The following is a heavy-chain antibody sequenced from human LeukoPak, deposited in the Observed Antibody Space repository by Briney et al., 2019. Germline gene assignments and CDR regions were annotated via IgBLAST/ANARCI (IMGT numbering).Heavy chain of an antibody. CDR2: ISYDGSNK. J-gene: IGHJ4*02. Sequence: GRSLRLSCAASGFTFSSYAMHWVRQAPGKGLEWVAVISYDGSNKYYADSVKGRFTTSGDNSKNTLYLQMNSLRAEDTAEYYCARDSVAGAYGVFDYWGQGTLVTVSS. D-gene: IGHD6-19*01. CDR1: GFTFSSYA. V-gene: IGHV3-30*04. CDR3: ARDSVAGAYGVFDY.